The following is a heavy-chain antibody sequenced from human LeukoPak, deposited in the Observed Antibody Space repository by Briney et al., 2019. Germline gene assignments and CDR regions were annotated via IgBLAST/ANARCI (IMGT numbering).Heavy chain of an antibody. D-gene: IGHD4/OR15-4a*01. CDR1: GYTFTDYY. Sequence: GASVKVSCKASGYTFTDYYMHWVQQAPGKGLEWMGRVDPEDGETIYAEKFQGRVTITADTSTDTAYMELSSLRSEDTAVYYCATSLTTVLDYWGQGTLVTVSS. V-gene: IGHV1-69-2*01. CDR3: ATSLTTVLDY. J-gene: IGHJ4*02. CDR2: VDPEDGET.